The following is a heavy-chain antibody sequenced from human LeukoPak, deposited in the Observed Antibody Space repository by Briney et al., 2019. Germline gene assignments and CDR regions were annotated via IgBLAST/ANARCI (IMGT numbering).Heavy chain of an antibody. CDR1: GGSFTDYY. CDR3: ARLEPDYYMDV. J-gene: IGHJ6*03. Sequence: PAETLSLTCTVSGGSFTDYYWGWIRQPPGKGREWIGYIYYSGSTNYNPSLKSRVTISVDTSKNQFSLKLSSVTAADTAVYYCARLEPDYYMDVWGKGTTVTVSS. V-gene: IGHV4-59*01. CDR2: IYYSGST.